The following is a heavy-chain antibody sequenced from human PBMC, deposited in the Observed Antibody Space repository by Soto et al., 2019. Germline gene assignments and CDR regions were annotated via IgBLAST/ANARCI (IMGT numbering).Heavy chain of an antibody. J-gene: IGHJ6*02. V-gene: IGHV4-4*07. CDR2: VSSSGNT. CDR3: ARADYAILNGSYAMDV. CDR1: GDSLGNYY. Sequence: KSSETLSLTCTVSGDSLGNYYWFWIRQPVGKGLEWIGRVSSSGNTNANPTLNSRATMSIDTSKNQFSLRLRSVTCADTAVYSCARADYAILNGSYAMDVWGQGSTVTVSS. D-gene: IGHD3-9*01.